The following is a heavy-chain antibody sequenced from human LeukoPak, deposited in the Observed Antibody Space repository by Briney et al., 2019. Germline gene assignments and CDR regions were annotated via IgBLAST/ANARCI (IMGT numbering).Heavy chain of an antibody. CDR3: ARQGLYDSSGYFDY. D-gene: IGHD3-22*01. CDR1: GINFGDYA. Sequence: GGSLRLSCIASGINFGDYAMSWVRQAPGKGLEWVSYISSSGSTIYYADSVKGRFTISRDNAKNSLYLQMNSLRAEDTAVYYCARQGLYDSSGYFDYWGQGTLVTVSS. V-gene: IGHV3-11*01. CDR2: ISSSGSTI. J-gene: IGHJ4*02.